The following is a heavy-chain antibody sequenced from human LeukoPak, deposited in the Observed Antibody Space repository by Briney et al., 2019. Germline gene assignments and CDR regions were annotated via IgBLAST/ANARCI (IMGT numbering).Heavy chain of an antibody. CDR1: GYTFTSYY. V-gene: IGHV1-46*01. J-gene: IGHJ4*02. Sequence: GASVKVSCKASGYTFTSYYMHWVRQAPGQGLEWMGIINPSGGSTSYAQKFQGRVTMTRDTSTSTVYMELSSLRSEDTAVYYCARAFVDTAMVTIFDYWGQGTLVTVSS. CDR3: ARAFVDTAMVTIFDY. CDR2: INPSGGST. D-gene: IGHD5-18*01.